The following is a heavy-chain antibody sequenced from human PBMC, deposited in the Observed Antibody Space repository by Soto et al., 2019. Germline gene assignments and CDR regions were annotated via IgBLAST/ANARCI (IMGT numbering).Heavy chain of an antibody. CDR2: ISGSGGST. CDR3: GRDLGPSTIYYDRSGPDY. Sequence: PGGSLRLSCAASGFTFSSYAMSWVRQAPGKGLEWVSTISGSGGSTYYADSVKGRFTISRDNSKNTLYLQMNSLRADDTAVYYCGRDLGPSTIYYDRSGPDYWGQGTLVTVSS. CDR1: GFTFSSYA. D-gene: IGHD3-22*01. J-gene: IGHJ4*02. V-gene: IGHV3-23*01.